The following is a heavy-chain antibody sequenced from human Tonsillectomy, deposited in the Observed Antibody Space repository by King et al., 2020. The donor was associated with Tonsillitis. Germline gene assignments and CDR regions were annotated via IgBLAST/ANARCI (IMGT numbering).Heavy chain of an antibody. CDR3: ARDSVDSTPMAPYDY. CDR1: GVSFSNYW. Sequence: VQLVESGGGLVQPGGALRLSCASSGVSFSNYWMTWVRPAPGKGLEWVAIIKQEGREKYYVASVKGRFTISRDNAKNSLYLQMSGLRAEDTAVYYCARDSVDSTPMAPYDYWGQGTLVTVSS. V-gene: IGHV3-7*01. CDR2: IKQEGREK. J-gene: IGHJ4*02. D-gene: IGHD5-18*01.